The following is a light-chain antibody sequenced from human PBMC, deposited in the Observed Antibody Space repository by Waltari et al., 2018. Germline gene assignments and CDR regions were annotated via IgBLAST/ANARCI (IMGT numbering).Light chain of an antibody. J-gene: IGKJ2*01. CDR1: QDRSSY. Sequence: AIQVTQSPSSFSASIGDSVTITCRASQDRSSYLAWYQQSPGTAPKLLIYAASTLQSGVPSRFSGSGSGTEFTLTVNGLQSEDFATYYCQQYYSYPRTFGQGTKLEIK. CDR2: AAS. V-gene: IGKV1-8*01. CDR3: QQYYSYPRT.